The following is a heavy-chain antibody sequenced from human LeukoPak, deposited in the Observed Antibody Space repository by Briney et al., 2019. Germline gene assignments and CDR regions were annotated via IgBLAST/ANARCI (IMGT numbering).Heavy chain of an antibody. D-gene: IGHD4-17*01. CDR3: ARWETTVTTLDY. V-gene: IGHV3-74*01. J-gene: IGHJ4*02. CDR2: INSDGSST. Sequence: PGGSLRLSCAASGFTFSSYWMHWVRQAPGKGLVWVSRINSDGSSTTYADSVKGRFTISRDNAKNTLYLQMNSLRAEDTAVYYRARWETTVTTLDYWGQGTLVTVSS. CDR1: GFTFSSYW.